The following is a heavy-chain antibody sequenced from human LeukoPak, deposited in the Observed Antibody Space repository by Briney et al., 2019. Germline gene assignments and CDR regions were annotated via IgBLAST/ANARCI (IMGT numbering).Heavy chain of an antibody. CDR3: ARETVMGAVGTFDI. D-gene: IGHD6-13*01. V-gene: IGHV3-33*01. J-gene: IGHJ3*02. Sequence: QPGRSLRLSCAASRFTFSGYVMHWVRQAPGKGLEWVAVIWNDGNNKYYVDSVKGRFTISRDNSKNTLYLQMNSLRAEDTAVYYCARETVMGAVGTFDIWGHGTMVTVSS. CDR1: RFTFSGYV. CDR2: IWNDGNNK.